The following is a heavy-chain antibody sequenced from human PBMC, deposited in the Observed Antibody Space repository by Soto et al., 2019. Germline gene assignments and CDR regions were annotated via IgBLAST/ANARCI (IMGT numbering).Heavy chain of an antibody. CDR1: GDSVSSNTAS. V-gene: IGHV6-1*01. D-gene: IGHD5-12*01. CDR2: TYFRSKWYN. CDR3: AKGDNLGPKTGYAFDP. Sequence: SQTLSLTCSISGDSVSSNTASWNWIRQSPSRGLEWLGRTYFRSKWYNDYAVSVKSRIIINPDTSNNQFSLQLNSVTPEDTAVYFCAKGDNLGPKTGYAFDPWGQGIMVTVSS. J-gene: IGHJ5*02.